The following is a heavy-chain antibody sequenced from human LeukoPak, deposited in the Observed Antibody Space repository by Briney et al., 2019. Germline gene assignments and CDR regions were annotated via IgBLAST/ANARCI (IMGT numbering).Heavy chain of an antibody. Sequence: ASVKVSCKASGGTFSRDVVTWVRQAPGQGLEWMGGIIPMYGTTYYAQRFQGRVTLTTDESTTTVYMDMSSLTSEDTAMYFCAAATCGGNTYYDSRGWLDPWGQGSLVIVSS. V-gene: IGHV1-69*05. D-gene: IGHD3-22*01. CDR2: IIPMYGTT. CDR3: AAATCGGNTYYDSRGWLDP. CDR1: GGTFSRDV. J-gene: IGHJ5*02.